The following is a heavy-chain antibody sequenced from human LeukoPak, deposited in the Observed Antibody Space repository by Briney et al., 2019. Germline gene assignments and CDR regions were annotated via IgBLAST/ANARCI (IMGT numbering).Heavy chain of an antibody. D-gene: IGHD3-22*01. CDR1: GITLSNYG. CDR3: AKRGVVIRVILVGLHKEAYYFDS. J-gene: IGHJ4*02. Sequence: GGSLRLSCAVSGITLSNYGMSWVRQAPGKGLEWVAGISDSGGRTNYADSVKGRFTISRDNPKNTLILQMNSLRPEDTAVYFCAKRGVVIRVILVGLHKEAYYFDSWGQGALVTVSS. V-gene: IGHV3-23*01. CDR2: ISDSGGRT.